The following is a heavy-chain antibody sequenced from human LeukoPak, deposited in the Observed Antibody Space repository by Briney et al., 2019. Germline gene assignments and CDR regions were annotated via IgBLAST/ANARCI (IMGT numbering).Heavy chain of an antibody. V-gene: IGHV4-4*07. Sequence: SETLSLTCTVSGGSISSYYWSWIRQPAGKGVEWIGCIYTSGSTNYNPYLKSRVTMSVDTSKNQFSLKLSSVTAADTAVYYCVRDDYRDVWGKGTTVTVSS. J-gene: IGHJ6*04. CDR3: VRDDYRDV. CDR2: IYTSGST. D-gene: IGHD4/OR15-4a*01. CDR1: GGSISSYY.